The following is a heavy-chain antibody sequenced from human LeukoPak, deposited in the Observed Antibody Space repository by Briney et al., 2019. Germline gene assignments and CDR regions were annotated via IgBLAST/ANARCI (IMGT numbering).Heavy chain of an antibody. CDR1: GGSFSGYY. Sequence: SETLSLTCAVYGGSFSGYYWSWIRQPPGKGLEWIGEINHSGSTNYNPSLKSRVTISVDTSKNQFSLKLSSVTAAVTAVYYCAREDVALGDFDYWGQGTLVTVSS. J-gene: IGHJ4*02. D-gene: IGHD7-27*01. CDR2: INHSGST. CDR3: AREDVALGDFDY. V-gene: IGHV4-34*01.